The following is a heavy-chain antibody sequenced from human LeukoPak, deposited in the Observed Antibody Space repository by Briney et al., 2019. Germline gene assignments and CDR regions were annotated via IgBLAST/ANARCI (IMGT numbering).Heavy chain of an antibody. J-gene: IGHJ5*02. D-gene: IGHD3-10*01. V-gene: IGHV1-3*01. Sequence: ASVKVSCKASGYTFTSYTMHWVRQAPGQRLEWMGWINAGNGNTKYSQKFQGRVTITADESTSTAYMELSSLRSEDTAVYYCARVKASQGELLYWFDPWGQGTLVTVSS. CDR1: GYTFTSYT. CDR3: ARVKASQGELLYWFDP. CDR2: INAGNGNT.